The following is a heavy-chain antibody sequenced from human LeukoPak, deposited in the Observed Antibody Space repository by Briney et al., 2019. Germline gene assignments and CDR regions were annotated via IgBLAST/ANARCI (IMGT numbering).Heavy chain of an antibody. CDR1: GFXFSSYG. D-gene: IGHD3-16*01. CDR2: ISGSGDSA. Sequence: GGSLRLSCAASGFXFSSYGISWVRQAPGKGLEWVSAISGSGDSANYADSVKGRFTISRDNSKNTLYVQMNSLRVEDTAVYYCAKEDSAGGPNWFDPWGQGTLVTVSS. J-gene: IGHJ5*02. V-gene: IGHV3-23*01. CDR3: AKEDSAGGPNWFDP.